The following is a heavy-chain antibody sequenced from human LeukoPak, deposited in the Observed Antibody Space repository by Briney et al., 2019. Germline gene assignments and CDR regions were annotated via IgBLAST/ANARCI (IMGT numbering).Heavy chain of an antibody. CDR2: IYPGDSDT. Sequence: GESLKISCKGSGYSFTSYWIGWVRQMPGKGLEWMEIIYPGDSDTRYSPSFQGQVTISADKSISTAYLQWSSLKASDTAMYYCARSEGYCSGRSCYSANWFDPWGQRTLVTVSS. CDR1: GYSFTSYW. V-gene: IGHV5-51*01. J-gene: IGHJ5*02. D-gene: IGHD2-15*01. CDR3: ARSEGYCSGRSCYSANWFDP.